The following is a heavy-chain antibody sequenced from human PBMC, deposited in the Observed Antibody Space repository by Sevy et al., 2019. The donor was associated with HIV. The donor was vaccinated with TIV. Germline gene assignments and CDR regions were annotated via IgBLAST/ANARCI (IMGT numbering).Heavy chain of an antibody. D-gene: IGHD4-17*01. J-gene: IGHJ4*02. CDR1: GFTFSDYY. CDR3: ARIPTLKTTPDY. Sequence: GGSLRLSCAASGFTFSDYYMSWIRQAPGKGLEWVSYISSSGSTIYYADSVKGRFTISRDNAKNSLYLQMNSLRAEDMAVYYCARIPTLKTTPDYWGQGTLVTVSS. V-gene: IGHV3-11*01. CDR2: ISSSGSTI.